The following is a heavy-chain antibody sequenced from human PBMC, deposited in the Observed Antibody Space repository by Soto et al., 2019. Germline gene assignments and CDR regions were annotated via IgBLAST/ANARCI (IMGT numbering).Heavy chain of an antibody. V-gene: IGHV4-34*01. CDR1: GGSFSGYY. CDR3: ARGRGAARNYYYYYGMDV. CDR2: INHSGST. J-gene: IGHJ6*02. Sequence: SETLSLTCAVYGGSFSGYYWSWIRQPPGKGLEWIGEINHSGSTNYNPSLKSRVTISVDTSKNQFSLKLSSVTAADTAVYYWARGRGAARNYYYYYGMDVWGQGTTVTVSS. D-gene: IGHD6-6*01.